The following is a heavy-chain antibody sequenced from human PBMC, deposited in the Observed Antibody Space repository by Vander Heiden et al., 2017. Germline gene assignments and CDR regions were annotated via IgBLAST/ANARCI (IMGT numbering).Heavy chain of an antibody. CDR1: GFTFSSSG. J-gene: IGHJ6*02. CDR2: MSSSSSYI. V-gene: IGHV3-21*01. Sequence: EVQLVESGVGLVKPGGSLSLSCAASGFTFSSSGMNWVRQAPGKGLEWVSSMSSSSSYIYYADSVKGRFTSSSDNAKNSLYLQINSLRAEDTAVYYCARDPRGRGGVIRYGMDVLGQGTTVTVSS. D-gene: IGHD3-10*01. CDR3: ARDPRGRGGVIRYGMDV.